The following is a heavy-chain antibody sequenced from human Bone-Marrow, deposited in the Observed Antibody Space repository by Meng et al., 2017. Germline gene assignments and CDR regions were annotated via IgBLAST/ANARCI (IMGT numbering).Heavy chain of an antibody. J-gene: IGHJ6*02. CDR1: GGTFSSYA. CDR2: IIPIFGTA. CDR3: ARGIVVVPAGYGMDV. V-gene: IGHV1-69*05. D-gene: IGHD2-2*01. Sequence: SVKVFCKASGGTFSSYAISWVRQAPGQGLEWMGGIIPIFGTANYAQKFQGRVTITTDESTSTAYMELSSLRSEDTAVYYCARGIVVVPAGYGMDVWGQGTTVTVSS.